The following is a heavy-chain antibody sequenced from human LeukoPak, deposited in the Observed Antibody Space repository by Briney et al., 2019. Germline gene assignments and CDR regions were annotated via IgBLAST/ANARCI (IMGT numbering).Heavy chain of an antibody. CDR2: IYTSGST. CDR3: ARLQGGPRQSFDY. V-gene: IGHV4-61*02. D-gene: IGHD2-15*01. J-gene: IGHJ4*02. CDR1: GGSISSGSYY. Sequence: SETLSLTCTVSGGSISSGSYYWSWIRQPAGKGLEWIGRIYTSGSTNYNPSLKSRVTISVDTSKNQFSLKLSSVTAADTAVYYCARLQGGPRQSFDYWGQGTLVTVSS.